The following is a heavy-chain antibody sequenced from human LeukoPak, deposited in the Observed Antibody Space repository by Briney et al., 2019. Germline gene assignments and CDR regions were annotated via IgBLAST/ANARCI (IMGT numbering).Heavy chain of an antibody. CDR2: IKQDGSEK. V-gene: IGHV3-7*01. Sequence: PGGSLRLSCAASGLTFSSYWMSWVRQAPGKGLERVANIKQDGSEKYYVDSVKGRFTISRDNAKNSLYLQMDSLRAEDTAVYYCARADIVLMAHVWGKGTTVTVSS. J-gene: IGHJ6*04. D-gene: IGHD2-8*01. CDR3: ARADIVLMAHV. CDR1: GLTFSSYW.